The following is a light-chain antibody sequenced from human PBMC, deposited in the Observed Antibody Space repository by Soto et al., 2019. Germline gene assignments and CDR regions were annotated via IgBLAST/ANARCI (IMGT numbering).Light chain of an antibody. CDR2: GAS. CDR3: QQCHNWPLSIN. V-gene: IGKV3-15*01. Sequence: EIVMTQSPATLSVSPGERATLSCRASQSVNINLAWYQHKPGQAPRLLIYGASTRATGIPARFSGSGSGTEFHLTISSLQSEDFAVYYCQQCHNWPLSINCGQGTRLEIK. J-gene: IGKJ5*01. CDR1: QSVNIN.